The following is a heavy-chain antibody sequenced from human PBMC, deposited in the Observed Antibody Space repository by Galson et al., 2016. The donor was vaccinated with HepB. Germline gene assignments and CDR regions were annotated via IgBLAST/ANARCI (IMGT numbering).Heavy chain of an antibody. CDR2: INTDGSET. J-gene: IGHJ3*01. CDR1: GFTFNSYW. Sequence: SLRLSCAASGFTFNSYWMHWVRQAPGKGLVWVSRINTDGSETNYADSVKGRFTISRDNAKNTVYLQMSGLRAEDTAVYHCARGLRAGYYWSFDVWG. V-gene: IGHV3-74*01. D-gene: IGHD1-26*01. CDR3: ARGLRAGYYWSFDV.